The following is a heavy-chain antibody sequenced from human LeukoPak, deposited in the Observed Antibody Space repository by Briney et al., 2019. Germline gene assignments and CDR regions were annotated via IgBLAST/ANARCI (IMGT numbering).Heavy chain of an antibody. CDR2: ISGRSNYI. J-gene: IGHJ5*02. V-gene: IGHV3-21*01. D-gene: IGHD2-15*01. CDR3: ARIDCSGGSCYSRGPSNNWIDP. Sequence: GGSLRLSCAASGFTFSSYSMNWVRQAPGKGLEWVSFISGRSNYIYYADSVRGRFTISRDNAKNSLYLQMNSLRAEDTAVYYCARIDCSGGSCYSRGPSNNWIDPWGQGTLVTVSS. CDR1: GFTFSSYS.